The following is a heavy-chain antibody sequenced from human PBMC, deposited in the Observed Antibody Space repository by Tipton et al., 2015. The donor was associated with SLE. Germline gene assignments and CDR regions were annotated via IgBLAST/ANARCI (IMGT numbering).Heavy chain of an antibody. Sequence: VQLVQSGAEVKKPGESLKISCKGSGYSFTSYWIGWGRQMPGKGLEWMGIIYPGDSDTRYSPSFQGQVTISADKSISTAYLQWSSLKASDTAMYYCARQRDPITIFGVVIILDAFDIWGQGTMVTVSS. D-gene: IGHD3-3*01. J-gene: IGHJ3*02. CDR3: ARQRDPITIFGVVIILDAFDI. CDR2: IYPGDSDT. V-gene: IGHV5-51*01. CDR1: GYSFTSYW.